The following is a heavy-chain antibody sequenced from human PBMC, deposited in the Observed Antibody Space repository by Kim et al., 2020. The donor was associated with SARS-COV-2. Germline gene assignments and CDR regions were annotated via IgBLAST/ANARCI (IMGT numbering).Heavy chain of an antibody. Sequence: GGSLRLSCAASGFTFSSYDMTWVRQAPGKGLEWVSTIRNTGGSTYYTDSVEGRFTISRDNSKNTLYLQMNSLRAEDTAVYYCAKGQGFDYWGQGTLVTVSS. V-gene: IGHV3-23*01. CDR3: AKGQGFDY. J-gene: IGHJ4*02. CDR2: IRNTGGST. CDR1: GFTFSSYD.